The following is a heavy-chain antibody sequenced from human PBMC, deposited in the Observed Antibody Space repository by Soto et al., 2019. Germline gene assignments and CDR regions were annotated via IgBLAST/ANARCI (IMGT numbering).Heavy chain of an antibody. Sequence: QVVLQESGPGLVKPSQTLSLTCAVSGGSMSRGGQSWSWIRQRPGKGLEWLGFIYYTGSTYYNPSLKSRVTLSVDRSKNQFPLNLTSVTAADTAMYFCARAPPGPSPRWDVWGQGTTVTGSS. J-gene: IGHJ6*02. CDR1: GGSMSRGGQS. CDR3: ARAPPGPSPRWDV. V-gene: IGHV4-30-2*01. D-gene: IGHD3-10*01. CDR2: IYYTGST.